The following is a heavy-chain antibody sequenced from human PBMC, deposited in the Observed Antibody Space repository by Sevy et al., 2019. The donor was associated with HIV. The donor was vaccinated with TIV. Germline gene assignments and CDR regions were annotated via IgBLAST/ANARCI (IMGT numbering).Heavy chain of an antibody. J-gene: IGHJ6*02. D-gene: IGHD3-3*01. V-gene: IGHV1-18*04. CDR1: GYTFTSYG. CDR3: AREADYDFWSGYYTFGGMDV. Sequence: ASVKVSCKASGYTFTSYGISWVRQAPGQGLEWMGWISAYNGNTNYAQKLQGRVTMTTDTSTSTVYMELRSLRSDDTAVYYCAREADYDFWSGYYTFGGMDVWGQGTTVTVSS. CDR2: ISAYNGNT.